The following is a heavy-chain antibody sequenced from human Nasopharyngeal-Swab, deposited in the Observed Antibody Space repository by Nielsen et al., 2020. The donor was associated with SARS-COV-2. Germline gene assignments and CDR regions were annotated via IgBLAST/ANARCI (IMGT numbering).Heavy chain of an antibody. J-gene: IGHJ4*02. CDR1: GDSISSGGYL. Sequence: SETLSLTCTVSGDSISSGGYLWSWIRQHPGKGLEWIGYIFYSGSTSYNPSLKSRLTISLDTSKNQFSLKLSSVTAADTAVYYCARGFDYWGQGTLVTVSS. V-gene: IGHV4-31*03. CDR2: IFYSGST. CDR3: ARGFDY.